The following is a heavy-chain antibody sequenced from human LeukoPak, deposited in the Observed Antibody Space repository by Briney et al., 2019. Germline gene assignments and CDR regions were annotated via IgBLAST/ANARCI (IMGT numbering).Heavy chain of an antibody. CDR2: IIPILGIA. V-gene: IGHV1-69*04. J-gene: IGHJ4*02. Sequence: SVKVSCKASGGTFSSYAISWVRQAPGQGLEWMGRIIPILGIANYAQKFQGRVTITADKSTSTAYMELSRLRSEDTAVYYCARLAYYYDSSGYYFDYWGQGTLVTVSS. D-gene: IGHD3-22*01. CDR1: GGTFSSYA. CDR3: ARLAYYYDSSGYYFDY.